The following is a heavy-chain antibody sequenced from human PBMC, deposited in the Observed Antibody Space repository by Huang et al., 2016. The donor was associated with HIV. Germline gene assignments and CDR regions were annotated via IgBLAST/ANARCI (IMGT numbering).Heavy chain of an antibody. Sequence: QVQLVESGGGVVQPGRSLRLYCAVFGSGSTFSRYGMHWVRQAPGKGLEWVAAISYEGGTEIYADSVRGRFTISRDNSKRMLYLQMNSLRAEDTAVYYCAKDIVPMIRGGEWNYYYGMDVWGQGTTVTVSS. J-gene: IGHJ6*02. V-gene: IGHV3-30*18. CDR2: ISYEGGTE. CDR1: GSTFSRYG. D-gene: IGHD3-10*01. CDR3: AKDIVPMIRGGEWNYYYGMDV.